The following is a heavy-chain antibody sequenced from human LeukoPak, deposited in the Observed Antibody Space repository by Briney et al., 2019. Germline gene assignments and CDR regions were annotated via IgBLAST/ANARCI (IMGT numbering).Heavy chain of an antibody. CDR2: ISSSGST. V-gene: IGHV3-48*03. J-gene: IGHJ3*02. CDR3: ARELREHGVFDI. CDR1: GFTFSSYE. D-gene: IGHD1-26*01. Sequence: GGSLRLSCAASGFTFSSYEMNWVRQAPGKGLEWVSYISSSGSTYYAASVKGRFSISRDNSKNTVYLQMNSLRVEDTAVYYCARELREHGVFDIWGQGIMVTVSS.